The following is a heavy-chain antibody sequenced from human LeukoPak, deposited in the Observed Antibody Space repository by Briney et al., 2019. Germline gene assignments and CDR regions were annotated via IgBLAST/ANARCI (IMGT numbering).Heavy chain of an antibody. CDR1: GGSTSSGNYY. CDR2: ISSSGNT. CDR3: ARLGAGPTYYDFWSGYSSFYFDY. D-gene: IGHD3-3*01. Sequence: SETLSPTCTVSGGSTSSGNYYWGWIRQPPGKGLEWIGGISSSGNTYYNPSLKSRITISIDTSKNHFSLKLSSVTAADTAVYYCARLGAGPTYYDFWSGYSSFYFDYWGQGTLVTVSS. J-gene: IGHJ4*02. V-gene: IGHV4-39*02.